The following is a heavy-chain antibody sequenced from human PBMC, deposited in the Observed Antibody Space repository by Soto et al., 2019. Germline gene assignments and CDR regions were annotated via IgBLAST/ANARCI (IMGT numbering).Heavy chain of an antibody. Sequence: GGSLRLSCVVSGFTFSMDWMHWVRQAPGQSPFWVSRTSDDGTTTNYADSVRGRFTISRDNSKNTLYLQMNNLKTDDTAIYDLRREPRADSSGTGDHWGQGTPVTVSS. J-gene: IGHJ4*02. CDR2: TSDDGTTT. CDR3: RREPRADSSGTGDH. D-gene: IGHD1-26*01. CDR1: GFTFSMDW. V-gene: IGHV3-74*01.